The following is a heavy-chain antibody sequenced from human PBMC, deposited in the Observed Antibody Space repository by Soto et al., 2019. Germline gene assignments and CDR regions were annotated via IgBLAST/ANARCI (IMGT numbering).Heavy chain of an antibody. CDR1: GYTFTGYG. CDR2: ISAYNGNT. V-gene: IGHV1-18*01. D-gene: IGHD2-15*01. Sequence: QVQLVQSGAEVKKPGASVKVSCKASGYTFTGYGISWVRQAPGQGLEWMGWISAYNGNTNYAQKLQGRVTMTTDTSTSTAYMELRSLRSDDTAVYYCARDPQGVVAAGWFDPWGQGTLVTVSS. J-gene: IGHJ5*02. CDR3: ARDPQGVVAAGWFDP.